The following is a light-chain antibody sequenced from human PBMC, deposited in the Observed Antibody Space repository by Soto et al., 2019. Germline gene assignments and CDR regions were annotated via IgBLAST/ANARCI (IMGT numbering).Light chain of an antibody. CDR2: SNN. Sequence: QSVLTQPPSASGTPGQRVSISCSGGSSNIGGYAVNWYQQLPGTAPKLLIYSNNQRPSGVPDRFSGSKSGTSASLAISGLHSEDDADYYCAAWDDSLNGRVVFGGGTKLTVL. CDR1: SSNIGGYA. J-gene: IGLJ2*01. V-gene: IGLV1-44*01. CDR3: AAWDDSLNGRVV.